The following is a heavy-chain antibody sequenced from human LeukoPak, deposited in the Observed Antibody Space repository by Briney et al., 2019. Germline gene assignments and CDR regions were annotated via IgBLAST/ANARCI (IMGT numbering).Heavy chain of an antibody. J-gene: IGHJ1*01. CDR1: GFTFISNY. Sequence: PGGSLRLSCAASGFTFISNYMSWVRQAPGKGLEWVSVIYSGGSTYYADSVKGRFTISRDNSKNTLYLQMNSLRAEDTAVYYCARGAVGATAKYFQYWGQGALVTVSS. CDR2: IYSGGST. CDR3: ARGAVGATAKYFQY. D-gene: IGHD1-26*01. V-gene: IGHV3-53*01.